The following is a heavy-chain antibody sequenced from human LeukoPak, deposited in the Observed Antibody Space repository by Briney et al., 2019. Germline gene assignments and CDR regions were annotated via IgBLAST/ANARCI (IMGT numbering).Heavy chain of an antibody. CDR1: GFTFTNYA. CDR3: AKCSLGDYGDYRTPGAYYFDY. V-gene: IGHV3-23*01. CDR2: ISDNGGST. D-gene: IGHD4-17*01. Sequence: PGGSLRLSCTASGFTFTNYAMSWVRQAPGKGLEWVATISDNGGSTYYVDSVRGRFTISRDNSKNTLYLKMNSLRAEDMAVHYCAKCSLGDYGDYRTPGAYYFDYWGQGTLVTISS. J-gene: IGHJ4*02.